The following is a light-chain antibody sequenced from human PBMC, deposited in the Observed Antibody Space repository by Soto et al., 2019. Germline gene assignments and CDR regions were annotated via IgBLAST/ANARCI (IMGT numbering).Light chain of an antibody. CDR1: QTISSY. CDR3: HQSFFTPYT. J-gene: IGKJ2*01. V-gene: IGKV1-39*01. Sequence: IQMTQSPSSLSVSVGDRVNITCRASQTISSYINWYQQKPGKDPKLLIYAASNLQSGVPSRFSGSGSGTDVTLTIRSLQPEDFATYYCHQSFFTPYTFGQGTKLEI. CDR2: AAS.